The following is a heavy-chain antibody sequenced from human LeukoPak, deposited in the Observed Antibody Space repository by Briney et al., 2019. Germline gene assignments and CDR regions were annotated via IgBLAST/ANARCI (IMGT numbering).Heavy chain of an antibody. CDR3: ARVHQYNWFDP. CDR2: ISHSGST. CDR1: GGSFSGYY. V-gene: IGHV4-34*01. J-gene: IGHJ5*02. Sequence: SETLSLTCAVYGGSFSGYYWSWIRQPPGKGLEWIGEISHSGSTNYNPSLKSRVTISVDTSKNQFSLKLSSVTAADTAVYYCARVHQYNWFDPWGQGTLVTVSS.